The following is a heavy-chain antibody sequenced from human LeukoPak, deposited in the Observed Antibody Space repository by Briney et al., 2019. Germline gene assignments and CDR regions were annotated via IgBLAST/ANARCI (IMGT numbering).Heavy chain of an antibody. CDR2: ISGSGGST. CDR1: GFTFSSYA. V-gene: IGHV3-23*01. J-gene: IGHJ6*02. D-gene: IGHD3-3*01. Sequence: PGGSLRLSCAASGFTFSSYAMSWVRQASGKGLEWVSAISGSGGSTYYADSVKGRFTISRDNSKNTLYLQMNSLRAEDTAVYYCAKGDTYDFWSGYSDHYGMDVWGQGTLVTVSS. CDR3: AKGDTYDFWSGYSDHYGMDV.